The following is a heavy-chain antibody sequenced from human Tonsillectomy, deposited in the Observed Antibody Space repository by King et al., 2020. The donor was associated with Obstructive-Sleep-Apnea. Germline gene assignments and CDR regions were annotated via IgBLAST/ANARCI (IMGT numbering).Heavy chain of an antibody. V-gene: IGHV3-30*02. CDR2: IRYDGSNK. D-gene: IGHD3-9*01. CDR3: AKDLDYDILAGSVAHAPHY. CDR1: GFTFSNYG. Sequence: QVQLVESGGGVVQPGGSLRLSCAASGFTFSNYGMHWVRQAPGKGLEWVAFIRYDGSNKYYADSVKGRFTISRDNSKNTLYLQMHSLRAEDTAVYYCAKDLDYDILAGSVAHAPHYWGQGTLVTVSS. J-gene: IGHJ4*02.